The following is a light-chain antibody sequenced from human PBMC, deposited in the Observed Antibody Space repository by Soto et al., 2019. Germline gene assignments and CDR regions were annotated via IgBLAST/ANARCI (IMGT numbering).Light chain of an antibody. V-gene: IGLV2-18*02. CDR2: AVS. CDR3: NSYSGSSTYV. Sequence: QSVLTQPPSVSGSPGQSVAISCTGTSSDVGSYNRVSWYQQPPGAAPKLMIYAVSNRPSGVPDRFSGSKSGNTASLTISGLQAEDEADYYCNSYSGSSTYVFGTGSMVTV. J-gene: IGLJ1*01. CDR1: SSDVGSYNR.